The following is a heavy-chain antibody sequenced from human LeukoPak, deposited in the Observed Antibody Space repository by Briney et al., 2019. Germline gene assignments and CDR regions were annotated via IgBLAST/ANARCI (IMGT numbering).Heavy chain of an antibody. CDR1: GGSISSSSYY. D-gene: IGHD3-3*01. CDR2: IYYSGST. CDR3: ARGSLNPWDGVVLGDAFDI. V-gene: IGHV4-61*05. J-gene: IGHJ3*02. Sequence: SETLSLTCTVSGGSISSSSYYWGWIRQPPGKGREGFGYIYYSGSTNYNPSLKSRVTISVDTSKNQFSLKLSSVTAADTAVYYCARGSLNPWDGVVLGDAFDIWGQGTMVTVSS.